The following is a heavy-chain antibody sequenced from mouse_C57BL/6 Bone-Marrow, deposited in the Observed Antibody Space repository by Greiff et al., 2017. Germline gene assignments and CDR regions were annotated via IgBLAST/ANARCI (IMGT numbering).Heavy chain of an antibody. V-gene: IGHV1-64*01. CDR3: ARYYGYDAWYAY. CDR2: IHPNSGST. D-gene: IGHD2-2*01. J-gene: IGHJ3*01. CDR1: GYTFTSYW. Sequence: VQLKQPGPELVKPGASVKLSCKASGYTFTSYWMHWVKQRPGKGLEWIGMIHPNSGSTNYNEKFKSKATLTVDKSSSTAYMQLSRLTSADSAVXYCARYYGYDAWYAYWGQGTLVTVSA.